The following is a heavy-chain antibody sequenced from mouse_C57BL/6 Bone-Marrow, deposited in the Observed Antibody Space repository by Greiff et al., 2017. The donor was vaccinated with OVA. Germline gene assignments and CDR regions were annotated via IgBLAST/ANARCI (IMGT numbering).Heavy chain of an antibody. D-gene: IGHD2-3*01. Sequence: EVKLEESGGGLVQPKGSLKLSCAASGFSFNTYAMNWVRQAPGKGLEWVARIRSKSNNYATYYADSVKDRFTISRDDSESMLYLQMNNLKTEDTAMYYCVRHEDDGYYWFAYWGQGTLVTVSA. CDR2: IRSKSNNYAT. CDR1: GFSFNTYA. CDR3: VRHEDDGYYWFAY. V-gene: IGHV10-1*01. J-gene: IGHJ3*01.